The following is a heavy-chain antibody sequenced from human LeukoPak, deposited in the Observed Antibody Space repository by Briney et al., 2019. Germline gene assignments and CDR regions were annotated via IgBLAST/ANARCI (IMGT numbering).Heavy chain of an antibody. D-gene: IGHD3-22*01. CDR2: IKQDGSEK. V-gene: IGHV3-7*05. CDR1: GFTFSNYW. Sequence: GSLRLSCAASGFTFSNYWMTWVRQAPGKGLEWVANIKQDGSEKYYVDSVKGRFTISRDNAKNLLYLQINSLRAEDTAVYYCARSPLRSYDSSGYYSYFDYWGQGTLVTVSS. J-gene: IGHJ4*02. CDR3: ARSPLRSYDSSGYYSYFDY.